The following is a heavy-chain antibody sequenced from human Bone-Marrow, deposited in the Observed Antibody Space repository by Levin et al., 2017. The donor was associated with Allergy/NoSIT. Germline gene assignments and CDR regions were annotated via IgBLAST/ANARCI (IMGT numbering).Heavy chain of an antibody. CDR2: IYHSGST. D-gene: IGHD3-22*01. CDR1: GGSISSDDHY. J-gene: IGHJ4*02. CDR3: ATSRSDSDSFYYYDS. V-gene: IGHV4-30-4*01. Sequence: PSETLSLTCSVSGGSISSDDHYWTWIRQPPGKGLEWIGYIYHSGSTQYNPSLQSRVTMSVETSRNEFSLKLTSVTAADTAVYYCATSRSDSDSFYYYDSWGQGTLVAVSS.